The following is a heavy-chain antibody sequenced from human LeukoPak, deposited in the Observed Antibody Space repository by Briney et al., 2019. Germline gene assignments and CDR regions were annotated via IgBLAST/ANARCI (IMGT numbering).Heavy chain of an antibody. CDR1: VFSFRAYW. CDR2: IKQDGGEK. CDR3: ARVGRGYSSSNNWFDP. J-gene: IGHJ5*02. Sequence: GGSLRLSRVSSVFSFRAYWMSWVRQAPGKGLEWGANIKQDGGEKYYMESVKGRFTISGDNPKHTLYLQMNSLRAEDTAVYYCARVGRGYSSSNNWFDPWGQGTLVTVSS. V-gene: IGHV3-7*01. D-gene: IGHD6-13*01.